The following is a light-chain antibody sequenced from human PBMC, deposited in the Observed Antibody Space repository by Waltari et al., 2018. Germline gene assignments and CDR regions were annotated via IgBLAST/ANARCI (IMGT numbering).Light chain of an antibody. CDR1: QSILYSSNNKNY. J-gene: IGKJ3*01. CDR3: LQYYNNPFA. V-gene: IGKV4-1*01. Sequence: DIVMTQSPDSLAVSLGERATINCRSSQSILYSSNNKNYLAWYQQKPGQPPKLLVYWASTRQYGVPDRFSGSGSGTDFTLTISSLQAEDVAVYYCLQYYNNPFAFGPGTKVDIK. CDR2: WAS.